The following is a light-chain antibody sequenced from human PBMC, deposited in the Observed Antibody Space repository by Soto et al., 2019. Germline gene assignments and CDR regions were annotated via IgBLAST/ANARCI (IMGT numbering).Light chain of an antibody. CDR1: SSNIGSNT. CDR3: AAWDDSLDAWV. V-gene: IGLV1-44*01. Sequence: QSVLTQPPSASGTPGQRVTISCFGRSSNIGSNTVNWYQQLPGTAPKLLIYNNNQWPSGVPDRFSGSKSGTSASLAISGLQSEDEADYYCAAWDDSLDAWVFGGGTKVTVL. CDR2: NNN. J-gene: IGLJ3*02.